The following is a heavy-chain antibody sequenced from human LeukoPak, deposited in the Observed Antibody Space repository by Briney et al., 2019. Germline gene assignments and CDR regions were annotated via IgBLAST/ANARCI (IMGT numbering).Heavy chain of an antibody. CDR2: VTGTAYST. D-gene: IGHD3-9*01. Sequence: GGSLRLSCAASGFTFSSYAMSWVRQAPGKGLEWVSTVTGTAYSTYYADSVKGRFTISRDNSKNTLYLQMNSLRAEDTALYYCAREAGYYDILTGYYSPGWFDYWGQGTLVTVSS. J-gene: IGHJ4*02. CDR1: GFTFSSYA. V-gene: IGHV3-23*01. CDR3: AREAGYYDILTGYYSPGWFDY.